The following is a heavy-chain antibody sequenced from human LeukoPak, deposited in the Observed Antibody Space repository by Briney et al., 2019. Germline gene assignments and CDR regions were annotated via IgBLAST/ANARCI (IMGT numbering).Heavy chain of an antibody. V-gene: IGHV3-73*01. CDR1: GFTFSGSA. CDR3: TRHLQYSSGWSDY. Sequence: GGSLRLSCAASGFTFSGSAMHWVRQASGQGLEWVGRIRSKANSYATAYAASVKGRFTISRDDSKNTAYLQMNSLKTEDTAVYYCTRHLQYSSGWSDYWGQGTLVTVSS. J-gene: IGHJ4*02. CDR2: IRSKANSYAT. D-gene: IGHD6-19*01.